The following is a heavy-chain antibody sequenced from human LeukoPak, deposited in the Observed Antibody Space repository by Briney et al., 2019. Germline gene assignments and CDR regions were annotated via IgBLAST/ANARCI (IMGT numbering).Heavy chain of an antibody. J-gene: IGHJ4*02. D-gene: IGHD3-22*01. V-gene: IGHV3-23*01. CDR1: GLTFSRYA. CDR3: AKRPVVSDYYITY. Sequence: GGSLRLSCAASGLTFSRYAMSWVRQAPGEGLECVSGISGSGGSTYYADSVKGRFTISRDNPKTTLYLQMTSLRAEDTAVYYCAKRPVVSDYYITYSGEGSLVTVSS. CDR2: ISGSGGST.